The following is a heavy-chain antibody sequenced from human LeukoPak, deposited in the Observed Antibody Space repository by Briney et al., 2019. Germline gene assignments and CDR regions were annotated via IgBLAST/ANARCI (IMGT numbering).Heavy chain of an antibody. CDR3: ATAHTIFIPTYYYYGMDV. Sequence: GASVTVSCMFSGYTLTELSMHWVRPAPGKGLEWMGGFDPEDGETIYAQKFQGRVTMTEDTSTDTAYMELSSLRSEDTAVYYCATAHTIFIPTYYYYGMDVWGQGTTVTVSS. V-gene: IGHV1-24*01. D-gene: IGHD3-3*01. J-gene: IGHJ6*02. CDR2: FDPEDGET. CDR1: GYTLTELS.